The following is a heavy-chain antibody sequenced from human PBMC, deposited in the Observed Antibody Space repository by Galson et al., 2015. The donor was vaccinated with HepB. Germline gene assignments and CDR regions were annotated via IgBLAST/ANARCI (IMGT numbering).Heavy chain of an antibody. CDR3: ARGLFGDSSPYRFVN. Sequence: ETLSLTCAVSGGSVTRHNSYWSWIRQPPGKALEWIGYFSYEGRSNYHPSLESRATISVDTSKNHISLNLNSVSAADTAVYYCARGLFGDSSPYRFVNWGQGTLVTVSS. J-gene: IGHJ4*02. CDR2: FSYEGRS. D-gene: IGHD3-22*01. CDR1: GGSVTRHNSY. V-gene: IGHV4-61*03.